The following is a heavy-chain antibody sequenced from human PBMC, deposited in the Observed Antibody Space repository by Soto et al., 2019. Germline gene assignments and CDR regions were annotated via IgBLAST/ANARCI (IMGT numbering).Heavy chain of an antibody. CDR1: GYTFTSHG. D-gene: IGHD2-15*01. J-gene: IGHJ4*02. CDR2: ISGYNGHT. V-gene: IGHV1-18*01. Sequence: ASVKVSCTTSGYTFTSHGVSWVRQAPGPGLEWIGWISGYNGHTKYAQTYQGRVTLTTDTSRSTAYMELRSLRFDDTAVYYCVRDPADCSSSSCSEDYWGQGTLVTVSS. CDR3: VRDPADCSSSSCSEDY.